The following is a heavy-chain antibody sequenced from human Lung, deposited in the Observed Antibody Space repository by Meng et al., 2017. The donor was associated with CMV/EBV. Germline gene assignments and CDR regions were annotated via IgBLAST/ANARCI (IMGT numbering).Heavy chain of an antibody. CDR1: GFTFSSYA. V-gene: IGHV3-30*04. CDR3: ASFIQLWSKGTVGDYFDY. CDR2: ISYDGSNK. J-gene: IGHJ4*02. D-gene: IGHD5-18*01. Sequence: GGSLRLSCAASGFTFSSYAMHWVRQAPGKGLEWVAVISYDGSNKYYADSVKGRFTISRDNSKNTLYLQMHSLRAEDTAVYYCASFIQLWSKGTVGDYFDYCGQETLVTVSS.